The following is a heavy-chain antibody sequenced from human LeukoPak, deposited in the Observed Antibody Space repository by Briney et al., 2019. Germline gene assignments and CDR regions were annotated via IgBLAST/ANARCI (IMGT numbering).Heavy chain of an antibody. CDR2: MNPDTGDT. CDR3: ARGWDP. V-gene: IGHV1-8*01. Sequence: VKVSCKASGYSFTTEDINWVRQAAGQSLEWMGWMNPDTGDTGYAHKSQDRLTMTRDTSINTAYMELSGLTSEDTAIYFCARGWDPWGQGTLVTVSS. J-gene: IGHJ5*02. CDR1: GYSFTTED.